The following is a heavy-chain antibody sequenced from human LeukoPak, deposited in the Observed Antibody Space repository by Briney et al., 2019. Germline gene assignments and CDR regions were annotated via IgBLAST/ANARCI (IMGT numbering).Heavy chain of an antibody. Sequence: GGSLRLSCAASGFSFSDHHMSWVRQVPGKGLEWLAYISRDGNIIVYADSVKGRFIISRDNAKQSVYLEMTSLRPEDTAVYYCARHVLLMDYWGQGTLVTVSS. CDR2: ISRDGNII. CDR3: ARHVLLMDY. CDR1: GFSFSDHH. J-gene: IGHJ4*02. V-gene: IGHV3-11*01. D-gene: IGHD6-6*01.